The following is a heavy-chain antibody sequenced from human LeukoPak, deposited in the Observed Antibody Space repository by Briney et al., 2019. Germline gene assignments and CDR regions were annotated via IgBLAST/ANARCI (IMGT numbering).Heavy chain of an antibody. Sequence: SVKVSCKASGGTFSSYAISWVRQAPGQGLEWMGGIIPIFGTANYAQKFQGRVTITADKSTSTAYMELSSLRSEDTAVYYCARVLPWTTVTGPRAFDIWGQGTMVTVSS. D-gene: IGHD4-17*01. V-gene: IGHV1-69*06. CDR1: GGTFSSYA. CDR2: IIPIFGTA. CDR3: ARVLPWTTVTGPRAFDI. J-gene: IGHJ3*02.